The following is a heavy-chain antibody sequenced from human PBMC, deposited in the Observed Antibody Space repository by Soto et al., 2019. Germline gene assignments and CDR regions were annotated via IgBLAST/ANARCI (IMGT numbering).Heavy chain of an antibody. J-gene: IGHJ5*02. CDR2: MNPNCGTT. D-gene: IGHD6-13*01. V-gene: IGHV1-8*02. CDR1: GGTFSSYA. Sequence: ASVKVSCKASGGTFSSYAISCVRQAPGQGLEWMGWMNPNCGTTGYAQKFQGRVTMTRNTSISTAYMELSSLRSEDTAVYYCARERSAAGTGWFDPWGQGTLVTVSS. CDR3: ARERSAAGTGWFDP.